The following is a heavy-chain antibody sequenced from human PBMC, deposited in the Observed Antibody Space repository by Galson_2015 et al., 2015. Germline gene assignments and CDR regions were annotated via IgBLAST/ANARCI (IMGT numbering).Heavy chain of an antibody. D-gene: IGHD3-22*01. V-gene: IGHV3-7*03. CDR3: ARGRNYYDGTGYCHYDY. CDR1: AFTFSTYW. J-gene: IGHJ4*02. Sequence: SLRLSCADSAFTFSTYWMSWVRQAAGKGLEWVANIKEDGSETHYVDSVKGRFTISRDNAKNSLYLQMSSLRAEDTAVYYCARGRNYYDGTGYCHYDYWGQGTLVTVSS. CDR2: IKEDGSET.